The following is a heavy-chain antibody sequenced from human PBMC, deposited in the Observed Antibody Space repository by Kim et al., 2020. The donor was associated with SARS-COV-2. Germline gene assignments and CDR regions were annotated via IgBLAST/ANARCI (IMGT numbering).Heavy chain of an antibody. CDR3: AKSLYYDFWSATARDAFEI. Sequence: GGSLRLSCAASGFTFSSYAMSWVRQAPGKGLEWVSAISGTGGSTYYADSVRGRFTISRDNSKNTLYLQMNSLRAEDTAVDYCAKSLYYDFWSATARDAFEIWGKGTMVTASS. D-gene: IGHD3-3*01. CDR1: GFTFSSYA. V-gene: IGHV3-23*01. J-gene: IGHJ3*02. CDR2: ISGTGGST.